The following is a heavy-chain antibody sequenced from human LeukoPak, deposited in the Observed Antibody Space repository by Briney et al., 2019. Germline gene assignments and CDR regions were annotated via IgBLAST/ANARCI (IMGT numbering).Heavy chain of an antibody. D-gene: IGHD3-22*01. Sequence: ASVEVSCKASGYTFTSCYMHWVRQAPGQGLEWMGIINPSGGSTSYAQKFQGRVAMTRDTSISTAYMELSRLRSDDTAVYFCASGFMGYDRSGYYDDAFDIWGQGTMVTVSS. CDR1: GYTFTSCY. J-gene: IGHJ3*02. CDR3: ASGFMGYDRSGYYDDAFDI. CDR2: INPSGGST. V-gene: IGHV1-46*01.